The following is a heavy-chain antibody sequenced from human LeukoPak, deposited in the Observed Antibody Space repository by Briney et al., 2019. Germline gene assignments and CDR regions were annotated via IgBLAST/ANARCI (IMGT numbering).Heavy chain of an antibody. J-gene: IGHJ3*02. CDR3: AREKGGGSGSYAFDI. V-gene: IGHV4-59*01. D-gene: IGHD3-10*01. CDR2: IYYSGST. CDR1: GGSISSYY. Sequence: SETLSLTCTVSGGSISSYYWSWIRQPSGKGLEWIGYIYYSGSTNYNPSLKSRVTISVDTSKNQFSLKLSSVTAADTAVYYCAREKGGGSGSYAFDIWGQGTMVTVSS.